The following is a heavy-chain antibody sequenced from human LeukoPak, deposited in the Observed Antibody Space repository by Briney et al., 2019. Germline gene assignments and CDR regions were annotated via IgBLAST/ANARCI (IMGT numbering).Heavy chain of an antibody. Sequence: SVKVSCKTSGFTFSTSAVQWVRQARGQRLEWIGWIIVGSGATNYAQSLQGRFTITRDMSTNTAYMELSSLRSEDTAVYYCAAGGMLPAAFSYYFDYWGQGTLVTVSS. CDR1: GFTFSTSA. D-gene: IGHD2-2*01. CDR3: AAGGMLPAAFSYYFDY. V-gene: IGHV1-58*01. J-gene: IGHJ4*02. CDR2: IIVGSGAT.